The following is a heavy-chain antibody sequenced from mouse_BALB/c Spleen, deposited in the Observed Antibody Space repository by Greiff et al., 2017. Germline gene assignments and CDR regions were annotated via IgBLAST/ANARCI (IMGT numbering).Heavy chain of an antibody. CDR1: GFSLTSFG. J-gene: IGHJ2*01. V-gene: IGHV2-2*02. CDR2: IWSGGST. Sequence: QVQLKESGPGLVQPSQSLSLTCAVSGFSLTSFGVHWVRQSPGKGLAWLGVIWSGGSTDYNAAFISRLSTSKDNSKSHVFFKMNSLQANDTAIYYCARTWDVGDYFDYWGQGTTLTVSS. CDR3: ARTWDVGDYFDY. D-gene: IGHD4-1*01.